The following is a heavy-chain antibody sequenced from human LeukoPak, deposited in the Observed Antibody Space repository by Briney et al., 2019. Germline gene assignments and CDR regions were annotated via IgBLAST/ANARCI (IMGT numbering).Heavy chain of an antibody. CDR1: GGSISSSSYY. V-gene: IGHV4-39*01. J-gene: IGHJ3*02. D-gene: IGHD3-22*01. Sequence: SETLSLTCTVSGGSISSSSYYWGWIRQPPGKGLEWIGSIYYSGSTYYNPSLKSRVTISVDTSKNQFSLKLSSVTAADTAVYYCARAYYYDSSGYLMASGAFDIWGQGTTVTVSS. CDR3: ARAYYYDSSGYLMASGAFDI. CDR2: IYYSGST.